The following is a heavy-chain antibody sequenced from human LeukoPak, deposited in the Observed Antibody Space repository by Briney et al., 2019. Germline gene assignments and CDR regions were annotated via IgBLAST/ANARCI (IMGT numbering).Heavy chain of an antibody. J-gene: IGHJ4*02. D-gene: IGHD5-12*01. Sequence: TSETLSLTCTVSGGSISNYFWSWVRQPAGKGLEWIGRIYSTGRSDYNPSLKSRITMSVDTSKNQFSLKLSSVTAADTAVYYCARDGPRSGYDLGHFDNLGQGTLVAASS. V-gene: IGHV4-4*07. CDR3: ARDGPRSGYDLGHFDN. CDR2: IYSTGRS. CDR1: GGSISNYF.